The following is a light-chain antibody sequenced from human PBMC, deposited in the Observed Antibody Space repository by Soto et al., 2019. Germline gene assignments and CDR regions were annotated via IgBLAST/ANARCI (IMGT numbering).Light chain of an antibody. Sequence: DIQMTQSPSSLSASVGDRVTLTCRASQGISTYLNWYQQKPGKAPKLLICAASSLQSGVPSRFSGSGSETDFTLNISSLQPEDFATYSCQHSTTWTFGQGTKGDIK. CDR3: QHSTTWT. V-gene: IGKV1-39*01. CDR1: QGISTY. CDR2: AAS. J-gene: IGKJ1*01.